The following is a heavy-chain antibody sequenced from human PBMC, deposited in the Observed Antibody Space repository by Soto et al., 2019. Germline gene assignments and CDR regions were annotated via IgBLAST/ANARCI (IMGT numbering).Heavy chain of an antibody. CDR1: GRSVSSGSYY. CDR3: ARDSTWYYYDDSAASDI. Sequence: LSLTCTVSGRSVSSGSYYWSWIRQPPGKGLEGIGYIYYSGSTNYNPSLKSRVTISVDTSKNQFSLKLSSVTAADTAVYYCARDSTWYYYDDSAASDIWGQGTMVTVSS. V-gene: IGHV4-61*01. J-gene: IGHJ3*02. CDR2: IYYSGST. D-gene: IGHD3-22*01.